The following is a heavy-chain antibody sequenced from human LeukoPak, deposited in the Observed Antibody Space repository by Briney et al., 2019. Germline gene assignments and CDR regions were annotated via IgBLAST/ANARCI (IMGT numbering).Heavy chain of an antibody. V-gene: IGHV1-69*06. Sequence: ASVKVSCKASVGTFSSYAISWVRQAPGQGLEWMGRIIPIFGTANYAQKFQGRVTITANKSTSTAYMELSSLRSEDTAVYYCARGHPYYYDSSGYYYANWGQGTLVTVSS. CDR3: ARGHPYYYDSSGYYYAN. D-gene: IGHD3-22*01. CDR2: IIPIFGTA. J-gene: IGHJ4*02. CDR1: VGTFSSYA.